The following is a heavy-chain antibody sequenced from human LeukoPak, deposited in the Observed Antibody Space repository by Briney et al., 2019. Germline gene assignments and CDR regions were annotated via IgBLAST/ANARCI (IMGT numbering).Heavy chain of an antibody. Sequence: SETLSLTCAVYGGSFSGYYWSWLRQPPGKGLEWIGEINHSGSTNYNPSLKSRVTISVDTSKNQFSLKLSSVTAADTAVYYCASLVVVPAAMVSYFDYWGQGTLVTVSS. CDR3: ASLVVVPAAMVSYFDY. J-gene: IGHJ4*02. V-gene: IGHV4-34*01. CDR1: GGSFSGYY. D-gene: IGHD2-2*01. CDR2: INHSGST.